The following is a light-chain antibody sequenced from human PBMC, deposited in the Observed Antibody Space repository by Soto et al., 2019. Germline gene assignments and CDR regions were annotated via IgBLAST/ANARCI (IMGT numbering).Light chain of an antibody. V-gene: IGKV4-1*01. CDR1: QSVLYSSDNKNY. J-gene: IGKJ4*01. CDR3: QQYYRPPLT. Sequence: DIVMTQSPDSLAVSLGERATINCKSSQSVLYSSDNKNYLAWYQQTPGQPPKLLMFWASTRESGVPDRFSGSGSGTDFTLTISSLQAEDVAVYYSQQYYRPPLTLGGGTQVEIK. CDR2: WAS.